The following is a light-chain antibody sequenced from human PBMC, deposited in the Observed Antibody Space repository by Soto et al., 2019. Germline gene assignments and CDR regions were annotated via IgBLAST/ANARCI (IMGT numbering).Light chain of an antibody. Sequence: DIVMTQSPDSLAVSLGEVATINCKSSQSVLYSANNKNYLAWYQQKPGPPPKVLVYWASTRASGVPNRFSGSGSGTDFTLTISSLQAEYVALYYCQQYYITPLTFGGGTKVDIK. CDR2: WAS. V-gene: IGKV4-1*01. CDR1: QSVLYSANNKNY. J-gene: IGKJ4*01. CDR3: QQYYITPLT.